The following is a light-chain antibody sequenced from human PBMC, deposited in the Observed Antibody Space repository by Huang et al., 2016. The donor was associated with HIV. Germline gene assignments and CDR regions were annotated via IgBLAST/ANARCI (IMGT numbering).Light chain of an antibody. CDR3: QGSLSIPHT. CDR2: SSS. CDR1: ENIRRY. J-gene: IGKJ2*01. V-gene: IGKV1-39*01. Sequence: DIQMTQSPSSLSASGGDRFTITCRESENIRRYVNWDQQKPGKPPKLLIHSSSTLQSGVPSRFSGSGSGTDFTLTITSLQPEDFATYYCQGSLSIPHTFGQGTNLEIK.